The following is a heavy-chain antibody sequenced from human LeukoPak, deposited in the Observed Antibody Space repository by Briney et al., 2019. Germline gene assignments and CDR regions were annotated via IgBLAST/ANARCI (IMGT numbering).Heavy chain of an antibody. Sequence: GGSLRLSCAASGFTFSSHAMTWVRQAPGKGLEWVASVSGSGTSTYYADSVKGRFTISRDNSKNTVYLQMSSLSAEETALYYCARRPTGLGNCDYWGQGVLVTVST. V-gene: IGHV3-23*01. J-gene: IGHJ4*02. CDR2: VSGSGTST. CDR1: GFTFSSHA. D-gene: IGHD2-8*02. CDR3: ARRPTGLGNCDY.